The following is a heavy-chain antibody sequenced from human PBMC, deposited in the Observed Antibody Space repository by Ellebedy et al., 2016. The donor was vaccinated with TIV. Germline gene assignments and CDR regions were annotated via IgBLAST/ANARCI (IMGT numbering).Heavy chain of an antibody. V-gene: IGHV3-33*01. CDR1: GFTFMSFG. J-gene: IGHJ6*02. D-gene: IGHD2-15*01. Sequence: GESLKISCAASGFTFMSFGIHWVRQAPVKGPEWVAVVWYDGNYQRVSDSVKGRFTISRDNSNNMVFLQMNSLKAEDTARYYCAREMVAPGPDDSYYGMDVWGQGTTVTVSS. CDR3: AREMVAPGPDDSYYGMDV. CDR2: VWYDGNYQ.